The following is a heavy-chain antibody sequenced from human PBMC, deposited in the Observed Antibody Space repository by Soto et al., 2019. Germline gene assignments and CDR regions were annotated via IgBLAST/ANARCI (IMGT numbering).Heavy chain of an antibody. Sequence: EVLLVESGGGLVQPGGSLKLSCAASGFTFSSYWLHWVRPAPGKGLVWVSRINSDGSGTTYADSVKGRFTISRDNAKNTLYLRMNSLRAADTAVYYCARDGFGEFPFDYWGQGTLVTVSS. J-gene: IGHJ4*02. CDR3: ARDGFGEFPFDY. V-gene: IGHV3-74*01. D-gene: IGHD3-10*01. CDR2: INSDGSGT. CDR1: GFTFSSYW.